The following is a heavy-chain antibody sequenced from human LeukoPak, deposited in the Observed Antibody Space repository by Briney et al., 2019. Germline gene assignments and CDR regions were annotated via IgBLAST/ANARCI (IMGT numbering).Heavy chain of an antibody. V-gene: IGHV3-48*01. Sequence: PGGSLRLSCTASGFSFSASAMHWVRQAPGKGLEWVSFITSGGSDIDYADSVRGRFTISRDNANKTLFLQMSSLRVEDMAVYYCARLRIYDDMDYWGQGTLVTVSS. CDR1: GFSFSASA. CDR3: ARLRIYDDMDY. CDR2: ITSGGSDI. D-gene: IGHD2/OR15-2a*01. J-gene: IGHJ4*02.